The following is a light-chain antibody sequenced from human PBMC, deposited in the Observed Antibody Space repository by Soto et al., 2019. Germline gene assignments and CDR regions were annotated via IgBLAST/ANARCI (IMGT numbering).Light chain of an antibody. CDR3: QQYNNWPPIT. CDR2: GAS. J-gene: IGKJ5*01. Sequence: EILIAQSTATLSVSPGERATLSCRASQSISGTLAWYQQKPGQAPRLLIYGASTRATGIPARFSGSGSGTEFTLTISSLQSEDFAVYYCQQYNNWPPITFGQGTRLEI. V-gene: IGKV3D-15*01. CDR1: QSISGT.